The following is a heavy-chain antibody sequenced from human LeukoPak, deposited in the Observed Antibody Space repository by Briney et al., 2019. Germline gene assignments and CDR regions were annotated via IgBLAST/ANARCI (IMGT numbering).Heavy chain of an antibody. V-gene: IGHV1-2*02. CDR3: ARGIPETHGGYYYYGMDV. CDR2: INPNSGGT. J-gene: IGHJ6*02. CDR1: GYTFTGYY. Sequence: ASVKVSCKASGYTFTGYYMHWVRQAPGQGLEWMGWINPNSGGTNYAQKFQGRVTMTRDTSTSTVYMELSSLRSEDTAVYYCARGIPETHGGYYYYGMDVWGQGTTVTVSS. D-gene: IGHD2-21*01.